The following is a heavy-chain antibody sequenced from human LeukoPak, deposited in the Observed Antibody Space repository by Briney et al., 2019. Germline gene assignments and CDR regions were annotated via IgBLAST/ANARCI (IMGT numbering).Heavy chain of an antibody. Sequence: GGSLRLSCRTSGFTFSSYGMIWVRQAPGKGLEWVSFISSSSNYMSYADSVKGRFTISRDNAKSSLYLQMNSLRAEDTAVYYCARPLDSSNNYFDYWGQGTLVTVSA. J-gene: IGHJ4*02. D-gene: IGHD6-13*01. CDR3: ARPLDSSNNYFDY. CDR2: ISSSSNYM. CDR1: GFTFSSYG. V-gene: IGHV3-21*01.